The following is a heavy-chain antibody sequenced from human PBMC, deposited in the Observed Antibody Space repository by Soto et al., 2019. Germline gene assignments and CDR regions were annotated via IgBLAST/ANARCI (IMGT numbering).Heavy chain of an antibody. CDR1: GGAFGRYS. Sequence: QVQLEQSGPEVKRPGTSVKVSCKASGGAFGRYSVSWVRQAPGQGLELIGGVIPVFNTSNYSLKFQGRVAICADLSTSSVFMELRSLRSEDTALYYCARGDEMTAVTIFEYWGQGTLVTVSS. J-gene: IGHJ4*02. D-gene: IGHD4-17*01. CDR3: ARGDEMTAVTIFEY. V-gene: IGHV1-69*01. CDR2: VIPVFNTS.